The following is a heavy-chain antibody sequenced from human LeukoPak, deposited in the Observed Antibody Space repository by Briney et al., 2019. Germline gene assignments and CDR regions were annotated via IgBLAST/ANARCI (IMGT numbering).Heavy chain of an antibody. Sequence: GASVKVSCTASGGTFSSYAISWVRQAPGQGLEWMGGIIPIFGTANYAQKFQGRVTITADESTSTAYMELSRLRSDDTAVYYCARVPLTYYYDGGVPDPWGQGTLVTVSS. CDR2: IIPIFGTA. D-gene: IGHD3-10*02. CDR1: GGTFSSYA. J-gene: IGHJ5*02. CDR3: ARVPLTYYYDGGVPDP. V-gene: IGHV1-69*13.